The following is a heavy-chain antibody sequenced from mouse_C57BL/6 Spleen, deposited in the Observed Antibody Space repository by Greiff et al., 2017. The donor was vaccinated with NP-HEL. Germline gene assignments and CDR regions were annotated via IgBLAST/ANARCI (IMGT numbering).Heavy chain of an antibody. CDR3: ARYWAPYDYDLWGFAY. J-gene: IGHJ3*01. CDR2: IRNKANGYTT. V-gene: IGHV7-3*01. CDR1: GFTFTDYY. Sequence: DVQLQESGGGLVQPGGSLSLSCAASGFTFTDYYMSWVRQPPGKALEWLGFIRNKANGYTTEYSASVKGRFTISRDNYQSILYLQMNALRAEDSSTYYFARYWAPYDYDLWGFAYWGQGTLVTVSA. D-gene: IGHD2-4*01.